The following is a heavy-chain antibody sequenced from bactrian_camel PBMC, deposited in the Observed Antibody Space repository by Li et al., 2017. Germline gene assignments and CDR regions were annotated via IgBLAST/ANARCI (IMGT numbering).Heavy chain of an antibody. CDR3: EEYRFCQPWR. Sequence: QLVESGGGLVQPGGSLRLSCAASATFETYGMSWVGQAPGKGLEYVATFNTRDGFTDFAHSVKGRFTISRDNARNTLQLEMNSLKAEDTAMYYCEEYRFCQPWRKGPGDPGHRL. J-gene: IGHJ4*01. V-gene: IGHV3S30*01. CDR1: ATFETYG. CDR2: FNTRDGFT. D-gene: IGHD1*01.